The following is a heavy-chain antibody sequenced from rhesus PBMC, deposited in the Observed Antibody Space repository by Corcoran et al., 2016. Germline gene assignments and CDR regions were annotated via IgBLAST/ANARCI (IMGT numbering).Heavy chain of an antibody. V-gene: IGHV1S2*01. J-gene: IGHJ4*01. D-gene: IGHD3-3*01. Sequence: QVQLVQSGAEVKKPGSSVKVSCKASGYTFTDYYMHWVRQAPRQGLEWVVWIYPYNGNTKYAQKFQGRVTMTRDTSTSTAFMVLSRLRSEDTAVYYCARVLYWLFDYWGPGVLVTVSS. CDR3: ARVLYWLFDY. CDR1: GYTFTDYY. CDR2: IYPYNGNT.